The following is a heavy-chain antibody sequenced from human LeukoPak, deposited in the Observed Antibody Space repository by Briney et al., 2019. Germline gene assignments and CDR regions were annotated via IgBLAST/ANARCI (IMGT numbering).Heavy chain of an antibody. CDR2: ISSRSSYI. CDR3: ARDFQYCSSTSCYDLRDFDY. Sequence: GGSLRLSCAASGFTFSSYSMNWVRQAPGKGLEWVSSISSRSSYIYYADSVKGRFTISRDNAKNSLYLQMNSLRAEDTAVYYCARDFQYCSSTSCYDLRDFDYWGQGTLVTVSS. V-gene: IGHV3-21*01. J-gene: IGHJ4*02. CDR1: GFTFSSYS. D-gene: IGHD2-2*01.